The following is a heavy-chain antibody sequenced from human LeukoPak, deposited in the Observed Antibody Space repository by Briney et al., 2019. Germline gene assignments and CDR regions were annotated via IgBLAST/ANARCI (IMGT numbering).Heavy chain of an antibody. D-gene: IGHD3-16*01. CDR2: IYYSGST. CDR1: GGSISSYY. Sequence: SETLSLTCTVSGGSISSYYWSWIRQPPGKGLEWIGYIYYSGSTNYNPSLKSRVTISVDTSKNQFSLKLSSVTAADTAVYYCARDLAEDYFDYWGQGTLVTVSS. V-gene: IGHV4-59*01. CDR3: ARDLAEDYFDY. J-gene: IGHJ4*02.